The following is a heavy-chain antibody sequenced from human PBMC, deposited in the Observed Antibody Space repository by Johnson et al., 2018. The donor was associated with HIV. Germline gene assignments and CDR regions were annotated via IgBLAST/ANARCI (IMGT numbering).Heavy chain of an antibody. CDR1: GFTFSDYN. D-gene: IGHD5-24*01. CDR3: ARERWLLEGGFDAFDI. Sequence: QVQLVESGGGLVKPGGSLRLSCATSGFTFSDYNMNWIRQAPGKGLEWISYISRSGTTIYYADSVKGRFTISRDNAKSSLSLQMNSLRAEDTAVYYCARERWLLEGGFDAFDIWGQGTMVTVSS. CDR2: ISRSGTTI. J-gene: IGHJ3*02. V-gene: IGHV3-11*04.